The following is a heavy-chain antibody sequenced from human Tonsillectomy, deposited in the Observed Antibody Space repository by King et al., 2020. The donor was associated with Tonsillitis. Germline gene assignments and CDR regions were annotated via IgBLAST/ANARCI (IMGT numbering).Heavy chain of an antibody. V-gene: IGHV5-51*03. Sequence: VQLVESGAEVKKTGESLKMSCTGSGYSFTNYWIGWVRQLPGKGLEWMGIIYPGDSDTRYSPSFQGQVTISADKSISTAYLEWGSLKASDTAMYYCARLPLSFVDWTPLDYWGQGTLVTVSS. CDR1: GYSFTNYW. CDR3: ARLPLSFVDWTPLDY. D-gene: IGHD3/OR15-3a*01. CDR2: IYPGDSDT. J-gene: IGHJ4*02.